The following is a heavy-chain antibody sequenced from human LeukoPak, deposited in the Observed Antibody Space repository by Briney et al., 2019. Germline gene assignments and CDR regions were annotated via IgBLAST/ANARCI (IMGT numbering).Heavy chain of an antibody. CDR2: ISSSGSII. CDR3: ARGYCSNTSCYFAFDY. CDR1: GFTFSSYS. Sequence: GGSLGLSCAASGFTFSSYSMNWVRQAPGKGLEWVSYISSSGSIIYYADSVKGRFTISRDNAKNSLYLQMNSLRDEDTAVYYCARGYCSNTSCYFAFDYWGQGTLVTVSS. J-gene: IGHJ4*02. D-gene: IGHD2-2*01. V-gene: IGHV3-48*02.